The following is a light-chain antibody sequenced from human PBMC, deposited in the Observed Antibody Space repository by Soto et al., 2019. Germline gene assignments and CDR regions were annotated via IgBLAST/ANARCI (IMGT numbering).Light chain of an antibody. CDR3: SSYTSSTTPVV. Sequence: QSVLTQPASVSGSPGQSITISCTGTSSDVGGYKYVSWYQQHPGKAPKLMIYDVSNRPSGVSNRFSGSKSGNTASLTISGLQAEDEADYYCSSYTSSTTPVVFGGGTNVTVL. V-gene: IGLV2-14*01. CDR1: SSDVGGYKY. CDR2: DVS. J-gene: IGLJ2*01.